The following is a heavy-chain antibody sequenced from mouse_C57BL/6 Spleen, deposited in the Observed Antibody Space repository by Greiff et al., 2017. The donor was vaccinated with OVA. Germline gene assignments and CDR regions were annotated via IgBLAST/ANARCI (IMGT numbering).Heavy chain of an antibody. Sequence: QVQLKQSGPELVKPGASVKISCKASGYAFSSSWMNWVKQRPGKGLEWIGRIYPGGGDTNYNGKFKGKATLTADKSSSTAYMQLSSLTSEDSAVYFCARGGLGHYFDYWGQGTTLTVSS. V-gene: IGHV1-82*01. CDR2: IYPGGGDT. CDR1: GYAFSSSW. D-gene: IGHD4-1*01. CDR3: ARGGLGHYFDY. J-gene: IGHJ2*01.